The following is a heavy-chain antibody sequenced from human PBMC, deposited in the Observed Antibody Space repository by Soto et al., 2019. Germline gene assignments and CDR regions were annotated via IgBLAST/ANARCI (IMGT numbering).Heavy chain of an antibody. Sequence: GESLKISCAASGFTFSSYGMHWVRQAPGKGLEWVAVISYDGSNRYYADSVKGRFTISRDNSKNTLYLQMNSLRTEDTAVYYCAKEGSDYDILAGSGYYGMDVWGQGTTVTVSS. V-gene: IGHV3-30*18. CDR2: ISYDGSNR. CDR1: GFTFSSYG. CDR3: AKEGSDYDILAGSGYYGMDV. J-gene: IGHJ6*02. D-gene: IGHD3-9*01.